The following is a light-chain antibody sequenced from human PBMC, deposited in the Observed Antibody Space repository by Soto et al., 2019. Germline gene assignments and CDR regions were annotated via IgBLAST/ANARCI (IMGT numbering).Light chain of an antibody. CDR1: QSVLYSSKNKNY. CDR3: QQYYNSPVT. CDR2: WAS. Sequence: DIVMTQSPDSLAVSLGERATINCKSSQSVLYSSKNKNYLAWYQQKAGQPPKLLIYWASTREYGVPDRFTGSGSGTDFTLTISSLQAEDVAVYYCQQYYNSPVTFGQGTKVEIK. V-gene: IGKV4-1*01. J-gene: IGKJ1*01.